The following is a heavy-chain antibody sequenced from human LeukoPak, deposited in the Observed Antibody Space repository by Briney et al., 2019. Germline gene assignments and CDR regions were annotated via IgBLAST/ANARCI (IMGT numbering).Heavy chain of an antibody. D-gene: IGHD3-22*01. V-gene: IGHV1-24*01. Sequence: ASLKVSCKVSGYTLTVLCMHCVRQAPGKGLECMGGFDPEDGETIYAQKLQGRVTMTEDTSTDTAYMELSSLRSEDTAVYYCTTLGYDSTGYAVSGSFDYWGEGTLVTVSS. CDR2: FDPEDGET. CDR1: GYTLTVLC. CDR3: TTLGYDSTGYAVSGSFDY. J-gene: IGHJ4*02.